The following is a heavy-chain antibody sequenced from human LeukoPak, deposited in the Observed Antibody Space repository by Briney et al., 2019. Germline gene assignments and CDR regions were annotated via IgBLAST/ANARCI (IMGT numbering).Heavy chain of an antibody. J-gene: IGHJ4*02. CDR2: IYHSGST. CDR3: AEGGYNFPFGY. D-gene: IGHD5-24*01. CDR1: GFTFSSYA. V-gene: IGHV4-4*02. Sequence: GSLRLSCAASGFTFSSYAMHWVRQPPGKGLEWIGEIYHSGSTNYNPSLKSRVTISVDKSKNQFSLKLSSVTAADTAVYYCAEGGYNFPFGYWGQGTLVTVSS.